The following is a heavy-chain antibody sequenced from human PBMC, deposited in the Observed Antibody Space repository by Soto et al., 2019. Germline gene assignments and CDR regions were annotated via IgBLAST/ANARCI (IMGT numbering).Heavy chain of an antibody. D-gene: IGHD6-6*01. Sequence: GYSVKVSCKASGYTFTGYYMHWVRQAPGQGLEWMGWINPNSGGTNYAQKFQGRVTMTRDTSISTAYMELSRLRSDDTAVYYCARVSIAATYYYYGSDVWGQGTTVKVSS. V-gene: IGHV1-2*02. CDR1: GYTFTGYY. CDR3: ARVSIAATYYYYGSDV. J-gene: IGHJ6*02. CDR2: INPNSGGT.